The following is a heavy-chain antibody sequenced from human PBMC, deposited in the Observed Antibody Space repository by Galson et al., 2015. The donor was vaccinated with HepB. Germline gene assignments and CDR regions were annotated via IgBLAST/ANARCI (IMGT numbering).Heavy chain of an antibody. CDR3: ARHSPPPGYSYGPDAFDI. CDR2: IDPSDSYT. D-gene: IGHD5-18*01. CDR1: GYSFTSYW. V-gene: IGHV5-10-1*01. J-gene: IGHJ3*02. Sequence: QSGAEVKKPGESLRISCKGSGYSFTSYWISWVRQMPGKGLEWMGRIDPSDSYTNYSPSFQGHVTISADKSISTAYLQWSSLKASDTAMYYCARHSPPPGYSYGPDAFDIWGQGTMVTVSS.